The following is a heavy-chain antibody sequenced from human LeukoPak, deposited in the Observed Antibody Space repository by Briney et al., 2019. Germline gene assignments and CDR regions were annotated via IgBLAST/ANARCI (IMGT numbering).Heavy chain of an antibody. CDR3: ARELSSSWYSLYY. CDR2: IYTSGNT. CDR1: GGSISSYY. J-gene: IGHJ4*02. D-gene: IGHD6-13*01. Sequence: SETLSLTCTVSGGSISSYYWSWIRQPAGKGLKWIGRIYTSGNTNYKPSLKSRVTMSVDTSKNQFSLKLSSVTAADTAVYYCARELSSSWYSLYYWGQGTLVTVSS. V-gene: IGHV4-4*07.